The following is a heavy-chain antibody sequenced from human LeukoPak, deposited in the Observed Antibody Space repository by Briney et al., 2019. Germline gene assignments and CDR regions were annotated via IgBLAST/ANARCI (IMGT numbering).Heavy chain of an antibody. CDR2: IYYSGST. CDR3: ARTNWGNYYYGMDV. Sequence: SETLSLTCTVSGDSISSYYWSWIRQPPGKGLEWIGYIYYSGSTNYNPSLKSRVTISVDTSKNQFSLKLSSMTAADTAVYYCARTNWGNYYYGMDVWGQGTTVTVSS. D-gene: IGHD3-16*01. J-gene: IGHJ6*02. CDR1: GDSISSYY. V-gene: IGHV4-59*01.